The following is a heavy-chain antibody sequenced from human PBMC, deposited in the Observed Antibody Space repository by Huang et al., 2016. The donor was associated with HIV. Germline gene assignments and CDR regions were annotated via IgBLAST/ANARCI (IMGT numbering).Heavy chain of an antibody. CDR1: GFTFSSFG. V-gene: IGHV3-30*18. Sequence: GFTFSSFGMYWVRQAPGKGLEWVSVIPNNGDIHYADSVKGRFAISRDNSKSTLFLQMNSLRPDDTAVYFCAKPAGLRDWYFDLWGRGTLVIVSS. J-gene: IGHJ2*01. CDR2: IPNNGDI. D-gene: IGHD6-13*01. CDR3: AKPAGLRDWYFDL.